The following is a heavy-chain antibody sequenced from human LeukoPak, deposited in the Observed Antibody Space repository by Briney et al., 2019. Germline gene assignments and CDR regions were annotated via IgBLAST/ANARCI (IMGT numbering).Heavy chain of an antibody. CDR2: ISGSGGST. J-gene: IGHJ6*02. CDR1: GFTFSSYA. V-gene: IGHV3-23*01. Sequence: QPGGSLRLSCAASGFTFSSYAMSWVRQAPGKGLEWVSAISGSGGSTYYADSVKGRFTISRDNSKNTLYLQMNSLRAEDTAVYYCANSQRTIAAAGTMTRYYYYGMDVWGQGTTVTVSS. D-gene: IGHD6-13*01. CDR3: ANSQRTIAAAGTMTRYYYYGMDV.